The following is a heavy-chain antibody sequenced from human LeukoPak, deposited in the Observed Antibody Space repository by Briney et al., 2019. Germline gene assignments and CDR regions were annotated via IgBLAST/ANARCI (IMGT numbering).Heavy chain of an antibody. CDR2: INPNNGGT. CDR3: AREEIAYTSSPNYYYYYYMDV. Sequence: ASVKVSCKASGYTLTDHYMHWVRQAPGQGREWMGCINPNNGGTYYSQKFPGRVTVTWDTSISTAYMELHSLRSDDTAVYFCAREEIAYTSSPNYYYYYYMDVWGKGTTVTVSS. V-gene: IGHV1-2*02. D-gene: IGHD6-6*01. J-gene: IGHJ6*03. CDR1: GYTLTDHY.